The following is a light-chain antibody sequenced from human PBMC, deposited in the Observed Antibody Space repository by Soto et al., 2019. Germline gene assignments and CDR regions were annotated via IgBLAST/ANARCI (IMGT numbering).Light chain of an antibody. V-gene: IGLV1-51*01. Sequence: QAVVTQPPSVSAAPGQKVTISCSGSSSNIGNNDVSWYQQLPGTAPKLLIYDNNKRPSGIPDRFSGSKSGTSATLGITGLQTGDEADYYCGTWDSSLSAYVFGTGTKVTVL. CDR3: GTWDSSLSAYV. CDR2: DNN. J-gene: IGLJ1*01. CDR1: SSNIGNND.